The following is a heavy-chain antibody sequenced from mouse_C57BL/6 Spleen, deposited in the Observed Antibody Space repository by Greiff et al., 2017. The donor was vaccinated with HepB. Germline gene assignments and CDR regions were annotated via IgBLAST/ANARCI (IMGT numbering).Heavy chain of an antibody. Sequence: EVKLVESGGGLVQPGGSLKLSCAASRFTFSDYYMYWVRQTPEKRLEWVAYISNGGGSTYYPDTVKGRFTISRDNAKNTLYLQMSRLKSEDTAMYYCASPYYYGSTPLAYWGQGTLVTVSA. CDR2: ISNGGGST. D-gene: IGHD1-1*01. CDR3: ASPYYYGSTPLAY. CDR1: RFTFSDYY. V-gene: IGHV5-12*01. J-gene: IGHJ3*01.